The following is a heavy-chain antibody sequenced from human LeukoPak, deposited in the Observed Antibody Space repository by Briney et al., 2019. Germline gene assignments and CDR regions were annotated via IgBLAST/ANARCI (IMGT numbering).Heavy chain of an antibody. J-gene: IGHJ4*02. V-gene: IGHV3-7*01. CDR3: ARDIYGYAGFDY. Sequence: PGGSLRLSCAASGFTFSTYWMSWVRQAPGKGLEWVANINQDGSEKYYVDSVKGRFTISRDNAKNSLYLQMNSLRAEDTAVYCCARDIYGYAGFDYWGQGILVTVSS. D-gene: IGHD5-12*01. CDR2: INQDGSEK. CDR1: GFTFSTYW.